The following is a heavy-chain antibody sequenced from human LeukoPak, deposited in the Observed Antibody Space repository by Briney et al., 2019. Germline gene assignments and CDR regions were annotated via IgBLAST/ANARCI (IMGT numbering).Heavy chain of an antibody. Sequence: GESLKISCQASGYSYTTYWIAWVRQIPGKGLEWMGIIYLSDSDTTYSPSFQGRVTISADKSISTAYLQWSSLKASDTAIYYCARRVYADYSFHYWGQGTLVTVSS. D-gene: IGHD4-17*01. CDR3: ARRVYADYSFHY. CDR2: IYLSDSDT. CDR1: GYSYTTYW. J-gene: IGHJ4*02. V-gene: IGHV5-51*01.